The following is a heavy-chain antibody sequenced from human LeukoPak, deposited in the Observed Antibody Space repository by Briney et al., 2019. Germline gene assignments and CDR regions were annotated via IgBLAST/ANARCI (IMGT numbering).Heavy chain of an antibody. CDR3: ARTPYCSGGSCYLENI. D-gene: IGHD2-15*01. J-gene: IGHJ3*02. CDR2: IIPIFGTA. V-gene: IGHV1-69*13. CDR1: GGTFSSYA. Sequence: SVKVSCKASGGTFSSYAISWVRQAPGQGLEWMGGIIPIFGTANYAQKFQGRVTITADESTSTAYMELSSLRSEDTAVYYCARTPYCSGGSCYLENIWGQGTMVTVSS.